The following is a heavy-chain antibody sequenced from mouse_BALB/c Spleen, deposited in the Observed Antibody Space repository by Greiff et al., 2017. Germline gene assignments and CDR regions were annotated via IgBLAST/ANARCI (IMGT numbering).Heavy chain of an antibody. CDR2: ISYDGSN. D-gene: IGHD3-1*01. V-gene: IGHV3-6*02. CDR1: GYSITSGYY. CDR3: AREGAEAMDY. Sequence: DVQLQESGPGLVKPSQSLSLTCSVTGYSITSGYYWNWIRQFPGNKLEWMGYISYDGSNNYNPSLKNRISITRDTSKNQFFLKLNSVTTEDTATYYCAREGAEAMDYWGQGTSVTVSS. J-gene: IGHJ4*01.